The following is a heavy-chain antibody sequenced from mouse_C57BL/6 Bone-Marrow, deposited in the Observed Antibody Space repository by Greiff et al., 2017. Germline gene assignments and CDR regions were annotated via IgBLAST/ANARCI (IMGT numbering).Heavy chain of an antibody. D-gene: IGHD2-3*01. CDR3: ARQGCDGYCNYAMDY. CDR2: ISNLAYSI. V-gene: IGHV5-15*01. Sequence: EVNLVESGGGLVQPGGSLQLSCAASGFTFSDYGMAWVRQAPRKGPEWVAFISNLAYSIYYADTVAGRYTISRENAKNTLYLEMSSLRSEDTAMYYCARQGCDGYCNYAMDYWGQGTSVTVSS. J-gene: IGHJ4*01. CDR1: GFTFSDYG.